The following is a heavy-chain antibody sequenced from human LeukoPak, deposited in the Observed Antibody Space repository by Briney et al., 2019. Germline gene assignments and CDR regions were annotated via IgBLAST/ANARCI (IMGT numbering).Heavy chain of an antibody. CDR1: GFTFSSYS. CDR3: ARDDRWELLCPDY. D-gene: IGHD1-26*01. J-gene: IGHJ4*02. Sequence: GGSLRLSCAASGFTFSSYSMNWVRQAPGKGLEWVSSISSSSSYIYYADSVKGRFTISRDNAMNSLYLQMNSLRAEDTAVYYCARDDRWELLCPDYWGQGTLVTVSS. V-gene: IGHV3-21*01. CDR2: ISSSSSYI.